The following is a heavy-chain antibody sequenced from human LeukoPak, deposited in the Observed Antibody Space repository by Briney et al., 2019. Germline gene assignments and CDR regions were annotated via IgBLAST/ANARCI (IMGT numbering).Heavy chain of an antibody. CDR1: GGSLSSDY. V-gene: IGHV4-59*01. CDR3: AGGSGSHNWFDP. Sequence: PSETLSLTCTVSGGSLSSDYWSWIRQPPTKGLEWIGYVYYSGSTNYNPSLKSRVTISVDTSKNQFSLKLSSVTAADTAVYYCAGGSGSHNWFDPWGQGTLVTVSS. J-gene: IGHJ5*02. D-gene: IGHD3-10*01. CDR2: VYYSGST.